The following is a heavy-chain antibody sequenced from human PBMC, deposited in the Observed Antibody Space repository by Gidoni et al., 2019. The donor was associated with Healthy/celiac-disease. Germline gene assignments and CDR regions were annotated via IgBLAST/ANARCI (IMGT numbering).Heavy chain of an antibody. J-gene: IGHJ4*02. CDR2: IWYDGSNK. CDR1: GFTFSSYG. D-gene: IGHD1-26*01. CDR3: ARDLSGSLD. V-gene: IGHV3-33*01. Sequence: QVQLVESGGGVVRPGRSLRLSCAASGFTFSSYGMHWVRQAPGKGLEGVAVIWYDGSNKYYADSVKGRFTISRDNSKNTLYLQMNSLRAEDTAVYYCARDLSGSLDWGQGTLVTVSS.